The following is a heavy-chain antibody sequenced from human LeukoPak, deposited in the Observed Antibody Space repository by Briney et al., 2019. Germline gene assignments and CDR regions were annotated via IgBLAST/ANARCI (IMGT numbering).Heavy chain of an antibody. CDR2: IWYDGSNK. CDR1: GFTFSSYG. V-gene: IGHV3-33*01. J-gene: IGHJ4*02. Sequence: GGSLRLSCAASGFTFSSYGMHWVRQAPGKGLEWVAVIWYDGSNKYYADSVKARFTISRDNSKNTLYLQMNSLRAEDTAVYYCARDADSGYELDYWGQGTLVTVSS. CDR3: ARDADSGYELDY. D-gene: IGHD5-12*01.